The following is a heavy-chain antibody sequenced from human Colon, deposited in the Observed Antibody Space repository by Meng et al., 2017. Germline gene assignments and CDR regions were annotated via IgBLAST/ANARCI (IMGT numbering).Heavy chain of an antibody. CDR1: GFTFTTYA. CDR2: ISYDGSNK. CDR3: ARGTPSYSSSWYRY. V-gene: IGHV3-30*04. Sequence: GESLKISCAASGFTFTTYAMHWVRQPPGKGLEWVAVISYDGSNKFYADSVQGRFPISRGNSKNTVYLQMNSLRPEDTAVYYCARGTPSYSSSWYRYWGQGTLVTVSS. J-gene: IGHJ4*02. D-gene: IGHD6-13*01.